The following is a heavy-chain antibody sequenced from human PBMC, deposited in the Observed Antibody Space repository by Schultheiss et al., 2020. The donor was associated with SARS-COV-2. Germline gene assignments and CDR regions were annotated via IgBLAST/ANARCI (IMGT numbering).Heavy chain of an antibody. V-gene: IGHV3-15*07. CDR2: IKSKTDGGTT. J-gene: IGHJ6*02. CDR3: ARDIVGELWFRELPLYGMDV. CDR1: GFTFSNAW. D-gene: IGHD3-10*01. Sequence: GGSLRLSCAASGFTFSNAWMNWVRQAPGKGLEWVGRIKSKTDGGTTDYAAPVKGRFTISRDDSKNTLYLQMNSLKTEDTAVYYCARDIVGELWFRELPLYGMDVWGQGTTVTVSS.